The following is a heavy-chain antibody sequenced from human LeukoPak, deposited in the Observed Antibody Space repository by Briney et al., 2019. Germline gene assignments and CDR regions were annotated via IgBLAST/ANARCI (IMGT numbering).Heavy chain of an antibody. CDR2: IYYSAST. J-gene: IGHJ6*02. V-gene: IGHV4-59*01. CDR1: GGSISSYY. D-gene: IGHD2-15*01. CDR3: ARVGYCSGGSCYARKYYYCMDV. Sequence: SESPSLTCTVSGGSISSYYWSWIRQPPGKGLEWIGYIYYSASTNYNPSLKSRVTISVDTSKNQFSLKLSSVTAADTAVYCCARVGYCSGGSCYARKYYYCMDVWGQGAT.